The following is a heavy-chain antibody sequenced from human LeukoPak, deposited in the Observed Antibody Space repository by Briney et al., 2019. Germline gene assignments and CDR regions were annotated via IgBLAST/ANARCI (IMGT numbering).Heavy chain of an antibody. CDR2: IVPAFGTT. CDR3: ARDRGPFDY. Sequence: SVKVSCKASGGTFSNNGISWVRQSPGQRFEWMGVIVPAFGTTNYAQKFQGRVTITADASASTVYMELSSLTSQDTAIYYCARDRGPFDYWGQGTLVTVSS. CDR1: GGTFSNNG. V-gene: IGHV1-69*01. D-gene: IGHD5-24*01. J-gene: IGHJ4*02.